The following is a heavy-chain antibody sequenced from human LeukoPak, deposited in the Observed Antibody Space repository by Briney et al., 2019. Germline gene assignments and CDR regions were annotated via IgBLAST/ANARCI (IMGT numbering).Heavy chain of an antibody. J-gene: IGHJ5*02. CDR2: IYTSGST. Sequence: PSETLSLTCVVSGGSISSSNWWSWVRQPAGKGLEWIGRIYTSGSTNYNPSLKSRVTMSVDTSKNQFSLKLSSVTAADTAVYYCAKDGQSGFSFDPWGQGTLVTVSS. CDR1: GGSISSSNW. CDR3: AKDGQSGFSFDP. V-gene: IGHV4-4*07. D-gene: IGHD1-26*01.